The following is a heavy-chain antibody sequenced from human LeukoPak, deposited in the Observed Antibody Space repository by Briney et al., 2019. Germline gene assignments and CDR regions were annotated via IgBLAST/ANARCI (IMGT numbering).Heavy chain of an antibody. Sequence: GGSLRLSCAASGFTFSSYAMSWVRQAPGKGLEWVSAISGSGGSTYYADSVKGRFTIPRDNSKNTLYLQMNSLRAEDTAVYYCARDGSGWTVDYWGQGTLVTVSS. V-gene: IGHV3-23*01. J-gene: IGHJ4*02. CDR3: ARDGSGWTVDY. CDR2: ISGSGGST. CDR1: GFTFSSYA. D-gene: IGHD6-19*01.